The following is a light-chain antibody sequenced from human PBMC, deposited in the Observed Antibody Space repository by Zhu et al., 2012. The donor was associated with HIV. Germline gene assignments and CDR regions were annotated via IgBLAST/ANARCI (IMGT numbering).Light chain of an antibody. CDR1: QSVYKW. CDR2: EAS. V-gene: IGKV1-5*03. CDR3: QQYYTPSYT. J-gene: IGKJ2*01. Sequence: DIQMTQSPSTLSASVGDRVTITCRASQSVYKWLAWYQQKPEKAPKLLIYEASSLETGVPSRFSGSGSGTEFTLTISSLQPDDFATYSCQQYYTPSYTFGQGTKRQIK.